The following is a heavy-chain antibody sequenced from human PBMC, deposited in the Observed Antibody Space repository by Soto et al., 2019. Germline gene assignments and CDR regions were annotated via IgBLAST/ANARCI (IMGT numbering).Heavy chain of an antibody. V-gene: IGHV1-2*04. J-gene: IGHJ3*02. CDR2: INPNSGGT. CDR3: AREKAGGSYLDAFDI. Sequence: ASVKGACKAAGYTFTGDYMHWVRQAPGQGLEWMGWINPNSGGTNYAQKFQGWVTMTRDTSISTAYMELSRLRSDDPGVYYCAREKAGGSYLDAFDIWGQGTMVTVSS. CDR1: GYTFTGDY. D-gene: IGHD1-26*01.